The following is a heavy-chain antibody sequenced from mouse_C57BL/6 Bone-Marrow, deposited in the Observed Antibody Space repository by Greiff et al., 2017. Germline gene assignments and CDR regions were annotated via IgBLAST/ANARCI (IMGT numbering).Heavy chain of an antibody. J-gene: IGHJ4*01. CDR3: ARGELRSYYYAMDY. CDR2: ISDGGSYT. Sequence: EVKLVESGGGLVKPGGSLKLSCAASGFTFSSYAMSWVRQTPEKRLEWVATISDGGSYTYYPDNVKGRFTLSRDNAKNNLYLQMSHLKSEDTAMYYCARGELRSYYYAMDYWGQGTSVTVSS. CDR1: GFTFSSYA. D-gene: IGHD1-1*01. V-gene: IGHV5-4*03.